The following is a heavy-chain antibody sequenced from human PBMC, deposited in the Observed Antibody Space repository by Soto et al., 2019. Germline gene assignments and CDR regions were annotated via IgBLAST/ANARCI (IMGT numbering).Heavy chain of an antibody. V-gene: IGHV4-31*03. Sequence: TQCHTCTDSYGYIINGGYCWSWIHQHPGKGLESIGYIYYSRTIYYQPSLKRRVTTPVNMSKNQFSLKLSPVTAADTAVYYCARGQPGYCSGGSCFWLDPWGQGILITV. CDR3: ARGQPGYCSGGSCFWLDP. CDR1: YGYIINGGYC. CDR2: IYYSRTI. D-gene: IGHD2-15*01. J-gene: IGHJ5*02.